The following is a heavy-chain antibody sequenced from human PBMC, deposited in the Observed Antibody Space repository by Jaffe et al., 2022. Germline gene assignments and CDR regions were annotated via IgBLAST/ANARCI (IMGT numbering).Heavy chain of an antibody. V-gene: IGHV3-7*05. CDR2: IKKDESEK. CDR1: GFTFNTYW. J-gene: IGHJ6*03. Sequence: EVQLVESGGGLVQPGGSLRLSCAASGFTFNTYWMSWVRQAPGKGLEWVANIKKDESEKYYVDSVKGRFTISRDNAKNSLYLQMNSLRAEDTAVYYCARPIAAVDGRWVRNYYYMDVWGKGTTVTVSS. CDR3: ARPIAAVDGRWVRNYYYMDV. D-gene: IGHD6-13*01.